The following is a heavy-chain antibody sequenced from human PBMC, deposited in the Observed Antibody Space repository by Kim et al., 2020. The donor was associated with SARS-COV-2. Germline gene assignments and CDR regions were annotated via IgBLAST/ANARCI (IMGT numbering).Heavy chain of an antibody. V-gene: IGHV1-69*13. Sequence: SVKVSCKASGGTFSSYAISWVRQAPGQGLEWMGGIIPIFGTANYAQKFQGRVTITADESTSTAYMELSSLRSEDTAVYYCARGNSGYDWDGYYYYGMDVWGQGTTVTVSS. CDR3: ARGNSGYDWDGYYYYGMDV. J-gene: IGHJ6*02. CDR2: IIPIFGTA. CDR1: GGTFSSYA. D-gene: IGHD5-12*01.